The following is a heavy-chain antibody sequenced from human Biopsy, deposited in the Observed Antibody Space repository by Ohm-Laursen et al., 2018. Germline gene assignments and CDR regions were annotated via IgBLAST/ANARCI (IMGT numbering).Heavy chain of an antibody. CDR2: INQSGST. V-gene: IGHV4-34*01. CDR1: GRSFSDYR. D-gene: IGHD2-15*01. CDR3: GNEVFGRDY. Sequence: SDTLSLTCAVFGRSFSDYRWTWIRQPPGKGLEWIGQINQSGSTNYNPSLKSRVTISADESNYEFSLRLPSVTVADAAVYFCGNEVFGRDYWGLGARVTVSS. J-gene: IGHJ4*02.